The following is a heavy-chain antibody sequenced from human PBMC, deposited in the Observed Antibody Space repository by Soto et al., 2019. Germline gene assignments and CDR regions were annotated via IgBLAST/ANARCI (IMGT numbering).Heavy chain of an antibody. V-gene: IGHV3-30*18. CDR3: AKDVQRFLEWSLYGTDY. Sequence: QVQLVESGGGVVQPGRSRRLSCAASGFTFSSYGMHWVRQAPGKGLEWVAVISYDGSNKYYADSVKGRFTISRDNSKNTLYLQMNSLRAEDTAVYYCAKDVQRFLEWSLYGTDYWGQGTLVTVSS. D-gene: IGHD3-3*01. J-gene: IGHJ4*02. CDR1: GFTFSSYG. CDR2: ISYDGSNK.